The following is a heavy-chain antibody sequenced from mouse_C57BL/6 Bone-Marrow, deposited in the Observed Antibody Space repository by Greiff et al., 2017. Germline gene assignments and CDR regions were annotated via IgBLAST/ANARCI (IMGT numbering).Heavy chain of an antibody. Sequence: QVQLKQPGAELVKPGASVKMSCKASGYTFTSYWITWVKQRPGQGLEWIGDIYPGSGSTNYNEKFKSKATLTVATSSSTAYMQLSSLTSEDSAVYYCARWETQTAQAAYWGQGTLVTVSA. CDR3: ARWETQTAQAAY. CDR1: GYTFTSYW. D-gene: IGHD3-2*02. J-gene: IGHJ3*01. V-gene: IGHV1-55*01. CDR2: IYPGSGST.